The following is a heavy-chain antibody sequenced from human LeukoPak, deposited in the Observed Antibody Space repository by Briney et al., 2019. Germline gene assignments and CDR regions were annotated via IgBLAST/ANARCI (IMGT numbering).Heavy chain of an antibody. D-gene: IGHD3-22*01. J-gene: IGHJ4*02. Sequence: GGSLRLSCAASGFTVSSNYMSWVRQAPGKGLEWVSVIYSGGSTYYADSVKGRFTISRDNSKNTLYLQMNSLRAEDTAVYYCARGDYYDSSNFDHWGQGTLVNVSS. CDR2: IYSGGST. V-gene: IGHV3-66*01. CDR3: ARGDYYDSSNFDH. CDR1: GFTVSSNY.